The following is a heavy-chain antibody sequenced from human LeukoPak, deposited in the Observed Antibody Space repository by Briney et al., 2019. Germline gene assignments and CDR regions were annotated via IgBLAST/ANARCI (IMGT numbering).Heavy chain of an antibody. CDR1: GGSISSGSYY. D-gene: IGHD4-17*01. CDR2: IYTSGST. V-gene: IGHV4-61*02. J-gene: IGHJ3*02. Sequence: PSQTLSLTCTVSGGSISSGSYYWSWIRQPAGKGLEWIGRIYTSGSTNYNPSLKSRVTISVVTSKNQLSLKLSSVTAADTAVYYCARDVDSGDYHDAFDIWGQGTMVTVSS. CDR3: ARDVDSGDYHDAFDI.